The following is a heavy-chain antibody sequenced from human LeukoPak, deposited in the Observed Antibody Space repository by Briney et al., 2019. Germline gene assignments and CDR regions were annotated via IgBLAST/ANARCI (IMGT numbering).Heavy chain of an antibody. CDR2: INHSGST. Sequence: SETLSLTCAVYGGSFSGYYWSWIRQPPGKGLEWIGEINHSGSTNYNPSLKSRVTISVDTSKNQFSLKLSSVTAADTAVYYCARGQGYGDYVRSHYCGMDVWGQGTTVTVSS. V-gene: IGHV4-34*01. J-gene: IGHJ6*02. CDR3: ARGQGYGDYVRSHYCGMDV. CDR1: GGSFSGYY. D-gene: IGHD4-17*01.